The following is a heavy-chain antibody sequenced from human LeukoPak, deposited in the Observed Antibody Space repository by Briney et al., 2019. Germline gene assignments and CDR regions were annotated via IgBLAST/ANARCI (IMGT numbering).Heavy chain of an antibody. CDR3: AKSYGSGRGGFDY. V-gene: IGHV3-23*01. D-gene: IGHD3-10*01. CDR1: GFTFSSNA. Sequence: GGSLRLSCAASGFTFSSNAMSWVRQAPGKGLEWVSGIVPSGGSTYYADSVKGRFTISRDSSKNTLYLQMNSLRAEDTAVYYCAKSYGSGRGGFDYWGQGTLVTVSS. CDR2: IVPSGGST. J-gene: IGHJ4*02.